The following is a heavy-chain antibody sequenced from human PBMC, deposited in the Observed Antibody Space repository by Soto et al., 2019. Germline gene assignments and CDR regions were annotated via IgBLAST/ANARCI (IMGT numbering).Heavy chain of an antibody. J-gene: IGHJ6*03. Sequence: EVQLVESGGGLVKPGGSLRLSCAASGVTFSSFSFNWVRQAPGKGLEWVSFILSSSGSIYYADSVKGRFTISRDNAKNSLYLQMNSLKDEDTAVYYCARASGEQLVRRGFYYYYMDVWGKGNTVTVSS. V-gene: IGHV3-21*01. CDR2: ILSSSGSI. CDR1: GVTFSSFS. CDR3: ARASGEQLVRRGFYYYYMDV. D-gene: IGHD6-6*01.